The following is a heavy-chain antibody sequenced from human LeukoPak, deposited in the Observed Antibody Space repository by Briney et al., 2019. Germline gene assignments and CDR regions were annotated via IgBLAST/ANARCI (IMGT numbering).Heavy chain of an antibody. CDR1: GFTFSDYY. CDR2: ISSSGGTI. J-gene: IGHJ3*02. D-gene: IGHD5-24*01. Sequence: GGSLRLSCAASGFTFSDYYMSWIRQAPGKGLEWVSYISSSGGTIYYADSVKGQFTISRDNAKNSLYLQMNSLRAEDTAVYYCARDARRWLQYDAFDIWGQGTMVTVSS. V-gene: IGHV3-11*01. CDR3: ARDARRWLQYDAFDI.